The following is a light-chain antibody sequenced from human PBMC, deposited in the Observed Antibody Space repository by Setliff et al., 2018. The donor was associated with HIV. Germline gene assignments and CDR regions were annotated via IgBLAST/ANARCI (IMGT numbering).Light chain of an antibody. CDR1: SSDVGSYNR. J-gene: IGLJ1*01. Sequence: QSALAQPPSVSGSPGQSVTISCTGTSSDVGSYNRVSWYQQPPGTAPKLMIYEVNNRPSGVPDRFSGSKSGNTASLTISGLQAEDEADYYCSSYTSISTYVFGTGTKVTAL. CDR2: EVN. CDR3: SSYTSISTYV. V-gene: IGLV2-18*02.